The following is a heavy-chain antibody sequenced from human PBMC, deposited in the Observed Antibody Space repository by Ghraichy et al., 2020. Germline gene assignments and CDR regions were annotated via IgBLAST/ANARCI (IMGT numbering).Heavy chain of an antibody. CDR2: IIPIFGTA. CDR3: ARDSDCSSTSCSPSYFDY. J-gene: IGHJ4*02. CDR1: GGTFSSYA. V-gene: IGHV1-69*13. Sequence: SVKVSCKASGGTFSSYAISWVRQAPGQGLEWMGGIIPIFGTANYAQKFQGRVTITADESTSTAYMELSSLRSEDTAVYYCARDSDCSSTSCSPSYFDYWGQGTLVTVSS. D-gene: IGHD2-2*01.